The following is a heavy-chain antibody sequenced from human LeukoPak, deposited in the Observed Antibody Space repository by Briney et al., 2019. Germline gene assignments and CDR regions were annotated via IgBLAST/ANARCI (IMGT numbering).Heavy chain of an antibody. CDR1: GYTFTSYY. CDR3: ARDGGYSPKCYYGMDV. V-gene: IGHV1-46*01. CDR2: INPSGGST. Sequence: ASVKVSCKASGYTFTSYYMHWVRQAPGQGLEWMGIINPSGGSTSYAQKFQGRVTMTRDTSTSTVYMELGSLRSEDTAVYYRARDGGYSPKCYYGMDVRGQGTTVTVSS. D-gene: IGHD5-18*01. J-gene: IGHJ6*02.